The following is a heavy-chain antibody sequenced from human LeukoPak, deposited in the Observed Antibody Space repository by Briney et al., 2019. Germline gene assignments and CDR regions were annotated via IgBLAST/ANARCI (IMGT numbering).Heavy chain of an antibody. J-gene: IGHJ5*02. Sequence: PGGSLRLSCAASGFTFSDYYMSWIRQAPGKGLEWVSYISSSGSTIYYADSVKSRFTISRDNAKNSLYLQMNSLRAEDTAVYYCARDIGISYNWFDPWGQGTLVTVSS. D-gene: IGHD5-18*01. V-gene: IGHV3-11*01. CDR3: ARDIGISYNWFDP. CDR2: ISSSGSTI. CDR1: GFTFSDYY.